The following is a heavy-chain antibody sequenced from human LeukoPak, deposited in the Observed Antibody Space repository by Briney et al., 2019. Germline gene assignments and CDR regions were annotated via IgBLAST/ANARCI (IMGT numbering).Heavy chain of an antibody. CDR2: IIPILGIA. D-gene: IGHD3-3*01. V-gene: IGHV1-69*04. Sequence: ASVKVSCKASGYTFTSYDINWVRQATGQGLEWTGRIIPILGIANYAQKFQGRVTITADKSTSTAYMELSSLRSEDTAVYSCARDRGPYYDFWSGYLNPFDYWGQGTLVTVSS. CDR1: GYTFTSYD. CDR3: ARDRGPYYDFWSGYLNPFDY. J-gene: IGHJ4*02.